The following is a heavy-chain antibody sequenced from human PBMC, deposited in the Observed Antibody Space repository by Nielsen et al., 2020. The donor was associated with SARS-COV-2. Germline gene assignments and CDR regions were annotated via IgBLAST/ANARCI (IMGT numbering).Heavy chain of an antibody. CDR1: GFTFSSYS. CDR2: ISSSSSYT. D-gene: IGHD3-10*01. CDR3: ARDHYGSGSNIFDY. J-gene: IGHJ4*02. V-gene: IGHV3-21*05. Sequence: GESLKISCAASGFTFSSYSMNWVRQAPGKGLEWVSYISSSSSYTNYADSVKGRFTISRDNAKNSLYLQMNSLRAEDTAVYYCARDHYGSGSNIFDYWGQGTLVTVSS.